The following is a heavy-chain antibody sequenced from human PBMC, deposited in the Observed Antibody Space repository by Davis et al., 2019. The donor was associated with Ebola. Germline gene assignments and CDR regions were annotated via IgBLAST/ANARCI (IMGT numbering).Heavy chain of an antibody. Sequence: GESLKIPCAASGFTLSGYWMHWVRQAPGKGLEWVAFCSSGSSTIHYPDSVKGRFTISRDHAKNSLFLQMNSLRDEDTAVYYCARWSILGQRGQGTLVTVSS. CDR2: CSSGSSTI. V-gene: IGHV3-48*02. D-gene: IGHD3-3*01. J-gene: IGHJ4*02. CDR3: ARWSILGQ. CDR1: GFTLSGYW.